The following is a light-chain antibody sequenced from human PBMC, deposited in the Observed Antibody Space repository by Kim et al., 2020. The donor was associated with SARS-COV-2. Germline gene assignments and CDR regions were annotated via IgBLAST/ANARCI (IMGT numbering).Light chain of an antibody. CDR3: QQYGSSPPWT. CDR2: GAS. J-gene: IGKJ1*01. Sequence: PGERATLACRASQSVSSSYLAWYQQKPGQAPRRLIYGASSRATGIPDRFSGSGSGTDFTLTISRLEPEDFAVYYCQQYGSSPPWTFGQGTKVDIK. CDR1: QSVSSSY. V-gene: IGKV3-20*01.